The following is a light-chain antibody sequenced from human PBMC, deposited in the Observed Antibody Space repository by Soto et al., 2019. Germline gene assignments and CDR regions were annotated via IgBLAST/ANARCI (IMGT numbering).Light chain of an antibody. J-gene: IGKJ5*01. CDR3: QQLCSCPPT. Sequence: DIQLTQSPSFLSASVGDRVTITCLASQGIRKYLAWYQQKPGKAPNLLIYVSSTLQSGVPSRFSGSGSGTEFTLKISSLQPEDLANYYGQQLCSCPPTCGQGPRLEIK. V-gene: IGKV1-9*01. CDR2: VSS. CDR1: QGIRKY.